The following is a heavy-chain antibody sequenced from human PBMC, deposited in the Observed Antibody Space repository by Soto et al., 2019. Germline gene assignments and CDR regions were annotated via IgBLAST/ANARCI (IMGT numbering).Heavy chain of an antibody. J-gene: IGHJ5*02. D-gene: IGHD2-8*02. Sequence: GESPKIPFQGSGYAFSSYWLAWVRQVPGKGLEWMGIIYPGDSDTRYSPSLQGQVTISVDKSITTAYLQWSSLKASDTAMYYCARGYCTATICDPWFDPWGQGTLVTVSS. CDR2: IYPGDSDT. CDR3: ARGYCTATICDPWFDP. CDR1: GYAFSSYW. V-gene: IGHV5-51*01.